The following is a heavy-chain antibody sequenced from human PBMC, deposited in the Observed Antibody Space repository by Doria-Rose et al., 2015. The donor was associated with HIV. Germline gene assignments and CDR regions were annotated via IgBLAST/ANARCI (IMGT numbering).Heavy chain of an antibody. J-gene: IGHJ4*02. CDR2: ISSSSGYI. D-gene: IGHD3-22*01. V-gene: IGHV3-21*03. CDR1: GFTFSRYS. CDR3: ARDHYDSGGYYSD. Sequence: VQLRESGGGLVKPGGSLRLSRAASGFTFSRYSMNWVRQAPGKGLEWVSSISSSSGYIYYVDSVQGRFTISRDNAKNSVYLQMNSLRTEDTAVYYCARDHYDSGGYYSDWGQGTLVTVSS.